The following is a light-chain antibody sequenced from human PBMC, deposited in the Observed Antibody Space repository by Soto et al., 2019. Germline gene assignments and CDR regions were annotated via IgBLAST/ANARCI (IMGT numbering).Light chain of an antibody. Sequence: QSVLTQPASLSGSPGQSITISCTGTSSDIGSNNYVSWFQQRPGKAPTLIIYEVSNRPSGVSTHFSGSKSGNTASLTISGLLPEDEAEYYCSSDTTTTRLFGGGTKLTV. CDR1: SSDIGSNNY. CDR2: EVS. CDR3: SSDTTTTRL. V-gene: IGLV2-14*01. J-gene: IGLJ3*02.